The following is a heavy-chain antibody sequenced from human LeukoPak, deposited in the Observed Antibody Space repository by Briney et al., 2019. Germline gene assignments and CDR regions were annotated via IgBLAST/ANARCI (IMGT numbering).Heavy chain of an antibody. Sequence: PGRSLRLSCAASGLTFSSYGMHWVRQAPGKGLEWLAVISEDGGEKYYADSVKGRVTISRDNSKRTLHLEMDTLRPEDTAVYYCARDGSGGDGAYCTTSSCFFDHWGQGTLVTVSS. J-gene: IGHJ4*02. CDR1: GLTFSSYG. CDR3: ARDGSGGDGAYCTTSSCFFDH. CDR2: ISEDGGEK. V-gene: IGHV3-30*03. D-gene: IGHD2-2*01.